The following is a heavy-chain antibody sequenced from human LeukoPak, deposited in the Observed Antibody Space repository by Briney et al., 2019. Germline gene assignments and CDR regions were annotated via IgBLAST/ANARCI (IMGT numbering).Heavy chain of an antibody. CDR2: INHNGNVN. CDR3: AKDLPIAAAGDWFDP. D-gene: IGHD6-13*01. J-gene: IGHJ5*02. Sequence: GGSLRLSCAASGFTFSSYWMNWARQAPGKGLEWVASINHNGNVNYYVDSVKGRFTISRDNSKNTLYLQMNSLRAEDTAVYYCAKDLPIAAAGDWFDPWGQGTLVTVSS. CDR1: GFTFSSYW. V-gene: IGHV3-7*03.